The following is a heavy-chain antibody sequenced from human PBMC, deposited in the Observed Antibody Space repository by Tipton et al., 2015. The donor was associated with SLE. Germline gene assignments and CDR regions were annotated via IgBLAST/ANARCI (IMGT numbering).Heavy chain of an antibody. D-gene: IGHD3-16*02. Sequence: GSLRLSCAASGFNLYAFGMNWVRQAPGKGLEFVSYISSRGDTIYYADSVRGRFTISRDNSNNTLYLQLNSLRAEDTAVYYCAKHGLYFDSIWGTYRAGGMDVWGQGTTVTVSS. CDR1: GFNLYAFG. J-gene: IGHJ6*02. CDR2: ISSRGDTI. CDR3: AKHGLYFDSIWGTYRAGGMDV. V-gene: IGHV3-48*01.